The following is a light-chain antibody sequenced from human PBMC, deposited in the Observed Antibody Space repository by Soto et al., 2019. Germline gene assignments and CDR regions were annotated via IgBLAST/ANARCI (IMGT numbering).Light chain of an antibody. Sequence: EIVMTQSPATLSVSPGERATLSCRASQSVSSNLAWYQQKPGQAPRLLIYGASTRATGIPARFSGSGSGTEFTLTISSLQSEDFAVYYSQQYNNWPRAFGQGTKVDI. V-gene: IGKV3-15*01. J-gene: IGKJ1*01. CDR2: GAS. CDR3: QQYNNWPRA. CDR1: QSVSSN.